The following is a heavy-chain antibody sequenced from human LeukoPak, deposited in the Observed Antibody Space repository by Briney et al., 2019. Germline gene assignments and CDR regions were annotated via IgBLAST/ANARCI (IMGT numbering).Heavy chain of an antibody. V-gene: IGHV3-23*01. CDR1: GFTFSSYA. CDR3: AKSSSRTYAHFDY. Sequence: GSLRLSCAASGFTFSSYAMSWVRQAPGKGLEWVSAISGSGGSTYYAASVKGRFTISRDNSKNTLYLQMNSLRAEDTAVYYCAKSSSRTYAHFDYWGQGTLVTVSS. J-gene: IGHJ4*02. D-gene: IGHD2-2*01. CDR2: ISGSGGST.